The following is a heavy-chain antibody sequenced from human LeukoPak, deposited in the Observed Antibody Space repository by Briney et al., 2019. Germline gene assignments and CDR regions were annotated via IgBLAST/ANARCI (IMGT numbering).Heavy chain of an antibody. CDR2: IYYSENT. D-gene: IGHD3-9*01. CDR3: ERRGYDILTAYHDDNFDY. Sequence: PSETLSLTCTVSGGSITSSFYWAWIRQPPGKVLEWIGSIYYSENTYYNPSLKSRVTISVDTSKKQFSLKLSSVTAADTVVYFWERRGYDILTAYHDDNFDYWGQGTLVTVSS. CDR1: GGSITSSFY. V-gene: IGHV4-39*01. J-gene: IGHJ4*02.